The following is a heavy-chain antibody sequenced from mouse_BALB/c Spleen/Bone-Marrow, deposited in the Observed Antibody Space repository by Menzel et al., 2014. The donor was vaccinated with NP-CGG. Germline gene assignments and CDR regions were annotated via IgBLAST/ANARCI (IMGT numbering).Heavy chain of an antibody. V-gene: IGHV14-3*02. CDR1: GFNIKDTY. J-gene: IGHJ3*01. D-gene: IGHD2-3*01. Sequence: EVQLVESGAEFVKPGASVKLSCTATGFNIKDTYVHWVKRRPEQGLEWIGRIDPANDNTKYDPKFQGKATITADTSSNTAYLQLSSLTSEDTAVYYCARADGYYAWFAYWGQGTLVTVSA. CDR3: ARADGYYAWFAY. CDR2: IDPANDNT.